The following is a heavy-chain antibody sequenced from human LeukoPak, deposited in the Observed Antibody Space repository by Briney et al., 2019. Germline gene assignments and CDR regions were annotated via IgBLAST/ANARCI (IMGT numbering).Heavy chain of an antibody. CDR2: TNSDGSTT. CDR3: ASFSSSWYQFDF. CDR1: GFTFSSFW. D-gene: IGHD6-13*01. V-gene: IGHV3-74*01. Sequence: GGSLRLSCAASGFTFSSFWMHWVRQAPGKGLVWVSHTNSDGSTTDYADSVRGRFTISRDNAKNTLFLQMNSLTVEDTAVYYCASFSSSWYQFDFWGQGTLVTVSS. J-gene: IGHJ4*02.